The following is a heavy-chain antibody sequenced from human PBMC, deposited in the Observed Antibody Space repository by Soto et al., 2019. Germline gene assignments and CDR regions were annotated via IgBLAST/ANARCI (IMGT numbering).Heavy chain of an antibody. V-gene: IGHV4-34*01. Sequence: VQLQQWGAGLLKPSETLSLTCAVYDGSFSGYYWSWIRQPPGKGLEWIGEINHSGSTNYNPSLKSRVTISVDTSKNQFSLKLSSVTAADTAVYYCARRHQQLGLDYWGQGTLVTVSS. CDR3: ARRHQQLGLDY. CDR1: DGSFSGYY. D-gene: IGHD6-13*01. CDR2: INHSGST. J-gene: IGHJ4*02.